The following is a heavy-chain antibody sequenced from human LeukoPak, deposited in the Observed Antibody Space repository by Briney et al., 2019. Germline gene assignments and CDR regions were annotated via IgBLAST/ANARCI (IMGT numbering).Heavy chain of an antibody. D-gene: IGHD5-18*01. CDR3: ARETRGPTAMVDY. CDR1: GYTFTGYY. V-gene: IGHV1-2*02. J-gene: IGHJ4*02. Sequence: GASVKVSCKASGYTFTGYYMHWVRQAPGQGLEWMGWINSNSGGTNYKQKFQGRVTMTRDTSISTAYMELSGLRSDDTAVYYCARETRGPTAMVDYWGQGTLVTVSS. CDR2: INSNSGGT.